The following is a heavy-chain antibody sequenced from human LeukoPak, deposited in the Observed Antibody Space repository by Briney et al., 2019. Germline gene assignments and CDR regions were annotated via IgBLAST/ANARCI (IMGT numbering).Heavy chain of an antibody. J-gene: IGHJ4*02. CDR2: INPSGGSA. CDR1: GYTFTSYY. D-gene: IGHD6-19*01. CDR3: ARVFAVADDY. V-gene: IGHV1-46*01. Sequence: ASVKVSCKASGYTFTSYYMHWVRQATGQGLDWMGIINPSGGSASYAQKFQGRVTMTRDTSTSTVYMELSSLRSEDTAVYYCARVFAVADDYWGQGTLVTVSS.